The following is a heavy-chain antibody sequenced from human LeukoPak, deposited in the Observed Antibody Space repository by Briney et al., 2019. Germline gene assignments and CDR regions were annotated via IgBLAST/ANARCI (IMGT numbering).Heavy chain of an antibody. CDR1: GFTFSGSA. Sequence: GGSLKLSCAASGFTFSGSAIHWVRQASGMGLEWVGRIRSRADRYATAYAASVKGRFTISRDNSKNTLYVQMNSLRAEDTAVYYCARDVVVTAIWYYFDYWSQGTLVTVSS. CDR3: ARDVVVTAIWYYFDY. V-gene: IGHV3-73*01. J-gene: IGHJ4*02. D-gene: IGHD2-21*02. CDR2: IRSRADRYAT.